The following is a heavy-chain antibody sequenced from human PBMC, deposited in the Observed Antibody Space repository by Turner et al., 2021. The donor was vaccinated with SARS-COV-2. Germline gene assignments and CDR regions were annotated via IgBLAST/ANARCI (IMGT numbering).Heavy chain of an antibody. CDR1: GFSLSTSGMC. D-gene: IGHD5-12*01. J-gene: IGHJ6*02. V-gene: IGHV2-70*01. Sequence: GFSLSTSGMCLSWIRQPPGKALEWLALIDWDDDKYYSTSLKTRLTISKDTSKNQVVLTMTNMDPVDTATYYCARLRVEMATTLDFYYYGLDVWCQGTTVTVSS. CDR3: ARLRVEMATTLDFYYYGLDV. CDR2: IDWDDDK.